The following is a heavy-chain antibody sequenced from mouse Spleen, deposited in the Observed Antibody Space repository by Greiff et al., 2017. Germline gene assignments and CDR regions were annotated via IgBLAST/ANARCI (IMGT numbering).Heavy chain of an antibody. CDR3: AREGFAY. Sequence: EVQLQESGPGLVKPSQSLSLTCSVPGYSITSGYYWNWIRQFPGNKLEWMGYISYDGSNNYNPSLKNRISITRDTSKNQFFLKLNSVTTEDIATYYCAREGFAYWGQGTLVTVSA. J-gene: IGHJ3*01. V-gene: IGHV3-6*01. CDR2: ISYDGSN. CDR1: GYSITSGYY.